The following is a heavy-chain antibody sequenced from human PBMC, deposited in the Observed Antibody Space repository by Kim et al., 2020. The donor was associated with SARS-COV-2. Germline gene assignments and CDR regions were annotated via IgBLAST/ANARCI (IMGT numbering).Heavy chain of an antibody. V-gene: IGHV4-59*01. CDR1: GGSISSYY. Sequence: SETLSLTCTVSGGSISSYYWSWIRQPPGKGLEWIGYIYYSGSTNYNPSLKSRVTISVDTSKNQFSLKLSSVTAADTAVYYCARVQDYYDSSGYYYFDYWGQGTLVTVSS. CDR3: ARVQDYYDSSGYYYFDY. CDR2: IYYSGST. D-gene: IGHD3-22*01. J-gene: IGHJ4*02.